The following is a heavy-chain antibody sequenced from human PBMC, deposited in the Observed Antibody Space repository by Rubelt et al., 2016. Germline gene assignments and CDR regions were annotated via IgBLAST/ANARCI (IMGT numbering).Heavy chain of an antibody. CDR3: VRGGIQVAGIDAFDI. D-gene: IGHD6-19*01. V-gene: IGHV3-13*01. CDR2: IGIAGDT. Sequence: EVQLVESGGGLLQPGGSLRLSCAVSGFIFSDYDMHWVRQVTGKGLEWVSAIGIAGDTYYLDSVKGRFTISRENAKNSLYLQMNSLRAGETAVYYCVRGGIQVAGIDAFDIWGQGTMVTVSS. J-gene: IGHJ3*02. CDR1: GFIFSDYD.